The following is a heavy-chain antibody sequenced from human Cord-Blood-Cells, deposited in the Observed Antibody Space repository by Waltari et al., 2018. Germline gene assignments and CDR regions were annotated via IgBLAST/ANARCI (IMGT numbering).Heavy chain of an antibody. D-gene: IGHD6-13*01. Sequence: QVQLQQWGAGLLKPSETLSLTCAVYGGSFSGYYWSWIRQPPGEGLEWIGEINHSGSTNYNPSLKSRVTISVDTSKNQFSLKLSSVTAADTAVYYCARRVLAAAAYYYYYYMDVWGKGTTVTVSS. CDR1: GGSFSGYY. V-gene: IGHV4-34*01. CDR2: INHSGST. CDR3: ARRVLAAAAYYYYYYMDV. J-gene: IGHJ6*03.